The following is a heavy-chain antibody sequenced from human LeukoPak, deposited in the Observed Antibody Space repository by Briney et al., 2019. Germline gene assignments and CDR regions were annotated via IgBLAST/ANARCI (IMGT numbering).Heavy chain of an antibody. CDR3: ARVYYGSGSLYYYYYYMDV. D-gene: IGHD3-10*01. CDR1: GFTFSSYA. Sequence: PGGSLRLSCAASGFTFSSYAMSWVRQAPGKGLEWVSAISGSGGRTYYADSVKGRFTISRDNSKNTLYLQMNSLRAEDTAVYYCARVYYGSGSLYYYYYYMDVWGKGTTVTISS. CDR2: ISGSGGRT. J-gene: IGHJ6*03. V-gene: IGHV3-23*01.